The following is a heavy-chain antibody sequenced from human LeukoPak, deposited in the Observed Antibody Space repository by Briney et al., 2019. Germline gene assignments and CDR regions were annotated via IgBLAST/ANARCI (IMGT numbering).Heavy chain of an antibody. Sequence: PGGSLRLSCAASGFTFSSYSMNWVRQAPGKGLEWVSSISSSSSYIYYADSVKGRFTISRDNSKNTLYLQMNSLRAEDTAVYYCAREGAAAPHCRYWGQGTLVTVSS. CDR3: AREGAAAPHCRY. CDR1: GFTFSSYS. D-gene: IGHD6-13*01. J-gene: IGHJ4*02. V-gene: IGHV3-21*01. CDR2: ISSSSSYI.